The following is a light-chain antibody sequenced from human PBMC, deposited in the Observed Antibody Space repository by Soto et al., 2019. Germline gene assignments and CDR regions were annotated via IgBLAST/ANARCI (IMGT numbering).Light chain of an antibody. V-gene: IGKV3-15*01. CDR1: RSISTF. Sequence: EFVLTQSPGTLSLSPGERATLSCRASRSISTFLGWYQQEPGQPPRLLIYDVSIRATGVPARFSGTGSETDFTLTISGLQSEDSAVYFCQQYNNWPFSFGQGTRLEIK. J-gene: IGKJ5*01. CDR3: QQYNNWPFS. CDR2: DVS.